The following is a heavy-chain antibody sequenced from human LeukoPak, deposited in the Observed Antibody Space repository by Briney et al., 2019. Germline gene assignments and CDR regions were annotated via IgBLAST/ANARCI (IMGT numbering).Heavy chain of an antibody. CDR1: DDSITMYY. V-gene: IGHV4-59*01. CDR2: VDHTGST. Sequence: SETLSLTCTVSDDSITMYYWTWIRQPPGKGLEWIGYVDHTGSTNFNPSLNGRVSISRDTSKNLFSLRLRSVTAADTAVYFCASGCVSSSTWYSTYYYYFYMDVWGKGTTVTVSS. D-gene: IGHD1-1*01. J-gene: IGHJ6*03. CDR3: ASGCVSSSTWYSTYYYYFYMDV.